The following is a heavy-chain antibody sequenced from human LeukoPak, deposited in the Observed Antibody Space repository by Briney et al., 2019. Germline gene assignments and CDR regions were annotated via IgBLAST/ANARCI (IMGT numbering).Heavy chain of an antibody. CDR1: GFTFSSYA. CDR3: TKDHYYDSSGNFDY. D-gene: IGHD3-22*01. Sequence: GGSLRLSCVASGFTFSSYAMSCVRQAPGKGLEWVSTISGIVSSTYYADSVKGRFTISRDNSKNTLYLQMNSLRAEDTAVYYCTKDHYYDSSGNFDYWGQGILVTVSS. J-gene: IGHJ4*02. CDR2: ISGIVSST. V-gene: IGHV3-23*01.